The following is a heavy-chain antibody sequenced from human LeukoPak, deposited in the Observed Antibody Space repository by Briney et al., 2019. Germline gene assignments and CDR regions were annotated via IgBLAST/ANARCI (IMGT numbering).Heavy chain of an antibody. CDR2: INTSGGTT. CDR1: GFTFSSYG. CDR3: AKGYNWHDR. Sequence: GGALRLSCAAPGFTFSSYGMTSVRQAPGKGLEWVSTINTSGGTTYYTDSVKGRFTSSRDNSKNTPYLQMNSLKGEETAVYHCAKGYNWHDRWGQGTLVTVSS. V-gene: IGHV3-23*01. J-gene: IGHJ5*02.